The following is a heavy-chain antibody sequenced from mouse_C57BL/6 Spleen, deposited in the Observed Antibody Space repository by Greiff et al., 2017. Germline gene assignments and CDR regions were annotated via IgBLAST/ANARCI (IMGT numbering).Heavy chain of an antibody. J-gene: IGHJ4*01. Sequence: QVQLQQPGAELVKPGASVKMSCKASGYTFTSYWITWVKQRPGQGLEWIGDIYPGSGSTNYNEKFQSKATLTVDTSSSTAYMQLSSLTSEDSAVYYCARSGDGDGAMDDWGQGTSVTVYS. CDR3: ARSGDGDGAMDD. V-gene: IGHV1-55*01. D-gene: IGHD2-3*01. CDR2: IYPGSGST. CDR1: GYTFTSYW.